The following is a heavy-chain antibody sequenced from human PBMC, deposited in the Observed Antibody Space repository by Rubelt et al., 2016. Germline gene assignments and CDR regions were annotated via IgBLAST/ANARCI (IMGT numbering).Heavy chain of an antibody. D-gene: IGHD6-25*01. CDR1: GVSMSSGYF. CDR3: ARAPSRTWGAASNTWFDP. Sequence: QLQQSGPGLVRPSDTLSLNCSVSGVSMSSGYFWGWIRQPPGKGLEWIGSVYHVGTTYYNPSLESRVTISVDTSKNQFSLKLTSVTASDTAIYYCARAPSRTWGAASNTWFDPWGQGTLVTVSS. CDR2: VYHVGTT. V-gene: IGHV4-38-2*01. J-gene: IGHJ5*02.